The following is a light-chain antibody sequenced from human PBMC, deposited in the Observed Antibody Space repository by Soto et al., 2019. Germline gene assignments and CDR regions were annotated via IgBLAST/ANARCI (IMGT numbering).Light chain of an antibody. CDR3: QQYGSSPLT. J-gene: IGKJ3*01. Sequence: EIVLTQSPGTLSLSPGERATLSCRASQSVSSSYLAWYQQKPGQAPRLLIYCASSRATGIPDRFSGSGYGTDFTLTISRLEPEDFAVDYCQQYGSSPLTFGPGNKVDIK. CDR2: CAS. V-gene: IGKV3-20*01. CDR1: QSVSSSY.